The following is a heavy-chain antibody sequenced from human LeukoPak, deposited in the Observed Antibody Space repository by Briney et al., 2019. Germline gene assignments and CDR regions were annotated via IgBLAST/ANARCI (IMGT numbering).Heavy chain of an antibody. V-gene: IGHV6-1*01. CDR2: TYYRSKWYN. Sequence: SRTLSLTCAISGDSVSNNSAAWNWIRQSPSRGLEWLGRTYYRSKWYNDFAVSVKSRITINPDTSKNQFSLQLNSVTPEDTAVYYCARDHYYNSGGFDPWGQGTLVTVSS. D-gene: IGHD3-22*01. CDR3: ARDHYYNSGGFDP. J-gene: IGHJ5*02. CDR1: GDSVSNNSAA.